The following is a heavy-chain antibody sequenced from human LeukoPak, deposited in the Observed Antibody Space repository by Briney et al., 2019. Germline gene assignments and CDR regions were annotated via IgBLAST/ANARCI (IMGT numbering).Heavy chain of an antibody. V-gene: IGHV4-59*01. D-gene: IGHD5-18*01. Sequence: SETLSLTCTVSGGSISSYYWSWIRQPPGKGLEWIGYIYYSGSTNYNTSLKSRVTISVDTSKKQLSLKLSSVTAADTAVYYCARAPKYSYGPIYYFDYWGQGTLVTVSS. CDR1: GGSISSYY. CDR2: IYYSGST. CDR3: ARAPKYSYGPIYYFDY. J-gene: IGHJ4*02.